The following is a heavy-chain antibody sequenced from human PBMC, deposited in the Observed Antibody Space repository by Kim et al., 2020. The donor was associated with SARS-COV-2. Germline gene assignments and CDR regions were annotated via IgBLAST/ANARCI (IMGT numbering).Heavy chain of an antibody. CDR3: AKRSDVGAFYFES. CDR1: GFAFSSYG. D-gene: IGHD3-9*01. V-gene: IGHV3-23*01. J-gene: IGHJ4*02. CDR2: IGVSASST. Sequence: GGSLRLSCAASGFAFSSYGMTWVRQAPGKGLEWVSNIGVSASSTFYAASVKGRFTISRDNSKNTLYLQMNSVRAEDTAIYYCAKRSDVGAFYFESWGQGPLVTVSS.